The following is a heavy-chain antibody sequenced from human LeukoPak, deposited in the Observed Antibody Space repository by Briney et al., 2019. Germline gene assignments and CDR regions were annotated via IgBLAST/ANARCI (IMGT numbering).Heavy chain of an antibody. CDR2: ISSDGSKT. Sequence: QAGWSLRLSCAASGFIFSNYAMHWVRQAPGKGLEWVALISSDGSKTYHADSVKGRFSISRDNSKNTLYLQLNSLRAEDTSVYYCARDSTYWYDSGSSGPHYFDYWGQGTLVTVSS. D-gene: IGHD3-10*01. V-gene: IGHV3-30*01. CDR1: GFIFSNYA. J-gene: IGHJ4*02. CDR3: ARDSTYWYDSGSSGPHYFDY.